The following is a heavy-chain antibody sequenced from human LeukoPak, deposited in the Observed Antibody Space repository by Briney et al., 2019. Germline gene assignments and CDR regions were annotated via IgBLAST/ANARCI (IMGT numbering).Heavy chain of an antibody. J-gene: IGHJ4*02. CDR1: GFTFSSYA. V-gene: IGHV3-23*01. CDR2: ISGSGGST. D-gene: IGHD3-22*01. Sequence: PGGSLRLSCAASGFTFSSYAMSWVRQAPGKGLEWVSAISGSGGSTYYADSVKGRFTISRDNSKNTLYLQMNSLRAEDTAVYYCAKSPDSSGSYPDCFDYWGQGTLVTVSS. CDR3: AKSPDSSGSYPDCFDY.